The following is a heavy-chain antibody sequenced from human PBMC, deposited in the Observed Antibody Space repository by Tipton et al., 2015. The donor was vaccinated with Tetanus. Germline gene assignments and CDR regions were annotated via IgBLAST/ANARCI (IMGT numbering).Heavy chain of an antibody. V-gene: IGHV3-74*01. J-gene: IGHJ4*02. CDR1: GFTFSTYW. CDR3: ARDSPGILLVPAV. Sequence: GSLRLSCAAPGFTFSTYWMHWVRQAPGKGLMGVSRINGHGTNTAYADSVKGRFTISRDNAKNTLYLQMNSLRAEDTAVYYCARDSPGILLVPAVWGQGTLVTVSS. D-gene: IGHD2-2*01. CDR2: INGHGTNT.